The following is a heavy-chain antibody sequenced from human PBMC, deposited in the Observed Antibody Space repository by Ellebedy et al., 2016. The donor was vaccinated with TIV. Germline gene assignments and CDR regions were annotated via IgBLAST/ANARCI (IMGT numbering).Heavy chain of an antibody. J-gene: IGHJ4*02. V-gene: IGHV1-18*01. CDR2: INTVNNNT. D-gene: IGHD3-10*01. CDR3: ARPSYFSGGYFFDY. CDR1: GYTFSSYD. Sequence: ASVKVSXKASGYTFSSYDINWVRQATGQGLEWMGWINTVNNNTNYAHKFQGRVTMTTATSTSTAYMELRSLTSDDTAVYYCARPSYFSGGYFFDYWGQGTLITVSS.